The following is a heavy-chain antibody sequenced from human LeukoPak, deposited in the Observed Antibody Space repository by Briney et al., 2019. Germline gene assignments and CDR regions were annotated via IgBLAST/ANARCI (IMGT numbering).Heavy chain of an antibody. CDR1: GFTFSNHE. V-gene: IGHV3-48*03. CDR2: TSRGGSDI. CDR3: VRARLIRLENFFDY. J-gene: IGHJ4*02. Sequence: PGGSLRLSCATSGFTFSNHEMNWVRQAPGKGLEWVAYTSRGGSDISYADSVKGRFTISTDNANSSLYLQMNSLRAEETAVYFCVRARLIRLENFFDYWGQGTLVTVSS. D-gene: IGHD2-21*02.